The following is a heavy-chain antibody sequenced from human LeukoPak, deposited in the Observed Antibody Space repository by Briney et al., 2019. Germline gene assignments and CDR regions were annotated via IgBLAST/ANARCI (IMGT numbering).Heavy chain of an antibody. CDR3: ARRYNTVPYYYYYMDV. D-gene: IGHD3-3*01. Sequence: ASVKVPCKASGYTFTGYYMHWVRQAPGQGLEWMGWINPNSGGTNYAQKFQGRVTMTRDTSISTAYMELSRLRSDDTAVYYCARRYNTVPYYYYYMDVWGKGTTVTVSS. V-gene: IGHV1-2*02. CDR1: GYTFTGYY. J-gene: IGHJ6*03. CDR2: INPNSGGT.